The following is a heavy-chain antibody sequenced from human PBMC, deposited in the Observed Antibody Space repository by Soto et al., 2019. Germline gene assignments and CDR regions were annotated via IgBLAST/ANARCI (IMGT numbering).Heavy chain of an antibody. CDR1: GGSISRNSYY. CDR2: IYYSGST. J-gene: IGHJ4*02. D-gene: IGHD1-1*01. Sequence: QLQLQESGPGLVKPSETPSLTCTVSGGSISRNSYYCGWIRQHPGKGLEWIGSIYYSGSTYYNPSLKSRFTISVDTSKNQFALKLSSVTAADTAVYYCARHDWNGVDYWGQGTLVTVSS. V-gene: IGHV4-39*01. CDR3: ARHDWNGVDY.